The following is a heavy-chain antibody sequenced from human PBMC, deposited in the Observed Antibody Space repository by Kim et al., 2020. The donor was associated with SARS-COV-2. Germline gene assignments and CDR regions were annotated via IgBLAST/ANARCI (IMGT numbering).Heavy chain of an antibody. CDR3: AGAGSTVKFFDY. D-gene: IGHD3-10*01. Sequence: NYNPSLKSRVTMLVDKSKNQFSLKLGSVTAADTAVYYCAGAGSTVKFFDYWGQGTLVAVSS. V-gene: IGHV4-4*02. J-gene: IGHJ4*02.